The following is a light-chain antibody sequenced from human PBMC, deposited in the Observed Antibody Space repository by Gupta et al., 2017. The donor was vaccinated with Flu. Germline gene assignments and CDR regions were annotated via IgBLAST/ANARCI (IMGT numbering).Light chain of an antibody. CDR1: QDISSY. V-gene: IGKV1-8*01. CDR3: HQYFSFPRT. J-gene: IGKJ4*01. CDR2: TAS. Sequence: GDRVTITCRASQDISSYLAWYQQRPGQAPKLLIYTASTLHSGVPSRFSGSGPGTDFSLTISSLQSEDFATYYCHQYFSFPRTFGGGTKVEI.